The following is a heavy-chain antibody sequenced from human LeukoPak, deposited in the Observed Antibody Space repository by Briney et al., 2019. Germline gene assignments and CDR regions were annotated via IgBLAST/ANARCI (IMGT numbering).Heavy chain of an antibody. CDR2: ISGSGGST. V-gene: IGHV3-23*01. J-gene: IGHJ4*02. Sequence: GGSLRLSCAASGFTFSSYGMSWVRQAPGRGLEWVSAISGSGGSTYYADSVKGRFTISRHNSKNTLYLQMNSLRAEDTAVYYCAKADYDLLDYWGQGTLVTVSS. CDR1: GFTFSSYG. D-gene: IGHD4/OR15-4a*01. CDR3: AKADYDLLDY.